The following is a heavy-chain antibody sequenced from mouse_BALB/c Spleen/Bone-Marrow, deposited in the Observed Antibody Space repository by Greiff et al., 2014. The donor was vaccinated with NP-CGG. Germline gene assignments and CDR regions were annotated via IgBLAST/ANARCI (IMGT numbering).Heavy chain of an antibody. D-gene: IGHD3-1*01. V-gene: IGHV1-39*01. CDR2: IDPYYGGT. CDR1: GYSFTGYN. CDR3: AREGHEFAY. J-gene: IGHJ3*01. Sequence: EVQGVESGAELEKPGASVKISCKASGYSFTGYNMNWVKQSNGKSLEWIGNIDPYYGGTSYNQKFKGKATLTVDKSSNTAYMQLKTVTSEVSSFDYCAREGHEFAYWGQGTLVTVSS.